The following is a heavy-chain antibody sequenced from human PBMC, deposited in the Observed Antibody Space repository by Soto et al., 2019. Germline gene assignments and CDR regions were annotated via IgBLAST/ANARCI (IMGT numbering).Heavy chain of an antibody. CDR2: ISAYNGNT. V-gene: IGHV1-18*01. CDR1: GYTFTSYG. D-gene: IGHD3-3*01. CDR3: ARNRIGGFLEFSTYYYYGMDV. J-gene: IGHJ6*02. Sequence: ASVKVSCKASGYTFTSYGISWVRQAPGQGREWMGWISAYNGNTNYAQKLQGRVTMTTDTSTSTAYVELRSLRSDDTAVYYCARNRIGGFLEFSTYYYYGMDVWGQGTKVTVSS.